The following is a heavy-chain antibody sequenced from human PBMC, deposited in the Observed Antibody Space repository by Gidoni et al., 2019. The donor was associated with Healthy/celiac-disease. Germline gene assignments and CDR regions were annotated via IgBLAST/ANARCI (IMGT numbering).Heavy chain of an antibody. CDR3: ARGITIFGVGVGWFDP. D-gene: IGHD3-3*01. V-gene: IGHV4-30-2*01. Sequence: QLQLQESGSGLVKPSQTLSLTCAVAGGSISSGDHSWSWIRQPPGKGLEWIGYIYHSGSTYYNPSLKSRVTISVDRSKNQFSLKLNSVTVADTAVYYCARGITIFGVGVGWFDPWGQGTLVTVSS. CDR2: IYHSGST. J-gene: IGHJ5*02. CDR1: GGSISSGDHS.